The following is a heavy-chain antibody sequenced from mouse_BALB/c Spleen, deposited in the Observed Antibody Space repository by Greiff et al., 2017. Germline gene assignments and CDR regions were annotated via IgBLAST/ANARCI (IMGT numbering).Heavy chain of an antibody. J-gene: IGHJ4*01. D-gene: IGHD2-10*02. V-gene: IGHV2-2*02. CDR2: IWSGGST. CDR1: GFSLTSYG. CDR3: ARSLEGYAMDY. Sequence: VQLQQSGPGLVQPSQSLSITCTVSGFSLTSYGVHWVRQSPGKGLEWLGVIWSGGSTDYNAAFISRLSISKDNSKSQVFFKMNSLQANDTAIYYCARSLEGYAMDYWGQGTSVTVSS.